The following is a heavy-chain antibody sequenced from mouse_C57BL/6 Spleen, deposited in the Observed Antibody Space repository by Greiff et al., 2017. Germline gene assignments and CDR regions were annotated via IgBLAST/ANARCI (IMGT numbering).Heavy chain of an antibody. CDR3: ARSYYYGSRGWDYAMDY. J-gene: IGHJ4*01. CDR1: GYTFTSYW. Sequence: VQLQQPGAELVMPGASVKLSCKASGYTFTSYWMHWVKQRPGQGLEWIGEIDPSDSYTNYNQKFKGKSTLTVDKSSSTAYMQLSSLTSEDSAVYYCARSYYYGSRGWDYAMDYWGQGTSVTVSS. CDR2: IDPSDSYT. D-gene: IGHD1-1*01. V-gene: IGHV1-69*01.